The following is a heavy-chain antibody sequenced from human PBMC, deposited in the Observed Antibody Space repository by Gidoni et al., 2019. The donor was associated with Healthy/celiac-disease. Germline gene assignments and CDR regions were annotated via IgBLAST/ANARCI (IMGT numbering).Heavy chain of an antibody. V-gene: IGHV3-21*01. CDR1: GFTFSSYS. Sequence: EVQLVESGGGLVKPGGSLRLSCAASGFTFSSYSMNWVRQAPGKWLEWVSSISSSSSYIYYADSVKGRFTISRDNAKNSLYLQMNSLRAEDTAVYYCARGDSGYYFDYWGQGTLVTVSS. D-gene: IGHD5-12*01. J-gene: IGHJ4*02. CDR2: ISSSSSYI. CDR3: ARGDSGYYFDY.